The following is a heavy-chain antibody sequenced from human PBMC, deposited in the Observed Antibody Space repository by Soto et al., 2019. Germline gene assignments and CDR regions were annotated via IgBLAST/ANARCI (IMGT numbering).Heavy chain of an antibody. CDR2: IYYSGST. J-gene: IGHJ6*02. CDR3: ARDLLVRGGYYYGMDV. Sequence: SETLSLTCTVAGGSISSYYWSWIRQPPGKGLEWIGYIYYSGSTNYNPSLKSRVTISVDTSKNQFSLKLSSVTAADTAVYYCARDLLVRGGYYYGMDVWGQGTTVTVSS. D-gene: IGHD3-10*01. CDR1: GGSISSYY. V-gene: IGHV4-59*01.